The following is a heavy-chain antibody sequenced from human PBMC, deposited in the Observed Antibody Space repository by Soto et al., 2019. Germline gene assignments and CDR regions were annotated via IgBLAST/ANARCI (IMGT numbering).Heavy chain of an antibody. CDR2: IKPANGNT. Sequence: QVQLAQSGAEERKPGASVKVSCEATGYTFTAYAMHWVRQAPGQRLEWMGWIKPANGNTKYSQKFQGRLTITIDTSANKMYMELSSLTYEDTAMYYCTRSAISPYGGLIGPFDYWGQGNLVTVSP. CDR3: TRSAISPYGGLIGPFDY. CDR1: GYTFTAYA. J-gene: IGHJ4*02. V-gene: IGHV1-3*05. D-gene: IGHD3-16*02.